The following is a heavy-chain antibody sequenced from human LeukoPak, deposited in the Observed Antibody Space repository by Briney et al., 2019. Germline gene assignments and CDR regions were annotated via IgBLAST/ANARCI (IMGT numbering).Heavy chain of an antibody. CDR2: MNANSGNT. J-gene: IGHJ6*02. CDR3: ASTVTTPGGMDV. Sequence: ASVKVSCKASGYTFTSYDINWVQQATGQGLEWMGWMNANSGNTGYAQKFQGRVTMTRNTSISTAYMELSSLRSEDTAVYYCASTVTTPGGMDVWGQGTTVTVSS. D-gene: IGHD4-17*01. V-gene: IGHV1-8*01. CDR1: GYTFTSYD.